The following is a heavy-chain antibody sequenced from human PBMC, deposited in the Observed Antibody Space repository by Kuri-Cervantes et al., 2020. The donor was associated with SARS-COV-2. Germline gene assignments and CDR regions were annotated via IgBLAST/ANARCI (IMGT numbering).Heavy chain of an antibody. CDR1: GGTFSSYA. CDR3: ARDEGDIVVVPAAIANPNWFDP. Sequence: SVKVSCKASGGTFSSYAISWVRQAPGQGLEWMGRIIPILGIANYAQKFQGRVTITADKSTSTAYMELSSLRSEDTAVYYCARDEGDIVVVPAAIANPNWFDPWGQGTLVAVSS. J-gene: IGHJ5*02. CDR2: IIPILGIA. V-gene: IGHV1-69*04. D-gene: IGHD2-2*02.